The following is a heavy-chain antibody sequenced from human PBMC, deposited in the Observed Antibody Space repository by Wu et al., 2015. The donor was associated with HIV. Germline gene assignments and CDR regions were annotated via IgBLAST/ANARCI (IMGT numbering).Heavy chain of an antibody. D-gene: IGHD6-19*01. V-gene: IGHV1-2*02. CDR3: ARDMGHEGRQWLVQPGAFDI. CDR1: GYTFTVYY. J-gene: IGHJ3*02. CDR2: INPNSGGT. Sequence: QVQLVQSGAEVKKPGASVKVSCKASGYTFTVYYIHWVRQAPGEGLEWMGWINPNSGGTNYAQKFQGRVTMTRDTSISTAYMELSRLRSDDTAVYYCARDMGHEGRQWLVQPGAFDIWGQGTMVTVSS.